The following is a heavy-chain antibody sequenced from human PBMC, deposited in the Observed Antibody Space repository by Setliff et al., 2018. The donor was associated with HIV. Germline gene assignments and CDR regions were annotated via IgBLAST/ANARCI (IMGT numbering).Heavy chain of an antibody. CDR1: GGSISSSSYY. CDR2: IYYSGST. CDR3: AGSPPADAHSVWFDP. V-gene: IGHV4-39*07. D-gene: IGHD2-15*01. J-gene: IGHJ5*02. Sequence: SETLSLTCTVSGGSISSSSYYWGWIRQPPGKGLEWIGSIYYSGSTYYNPSLKSRVTISVDTSKKQLSVRMSSVTAADTAIYYCAGSPPADAHSVWFDPWGQGTLVTVSS.